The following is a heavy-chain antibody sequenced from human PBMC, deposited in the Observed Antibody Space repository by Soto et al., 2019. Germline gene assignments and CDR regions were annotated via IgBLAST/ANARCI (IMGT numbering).Heavy chain of an antibody. D-gene: IGHD4-4*01. CDR3: ARTYSNYIYYYYYYGMDV. J-gene: IGHJ6*02. CDR1: RYSFTSYW. CDR2: IYPGDSES. Sequence: PGVSLTSSCKGSRYSFTSYWTGWVRPMPGNGLKWMWIIYPGDSESRYIPAFQGQVTISADKSISTDYRQWSSLKASDTAMYYCARTYSNYIYYYYYYGMDVWGQGNKVTVAS. V-gene: IGHV5-51*01.